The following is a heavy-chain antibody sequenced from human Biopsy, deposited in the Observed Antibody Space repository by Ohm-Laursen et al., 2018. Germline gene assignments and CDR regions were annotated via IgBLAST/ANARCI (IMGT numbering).Heavy chain of an antibody. J-gene: IGHJ3*02. Sequence: SSVKVSCKASGCTFRSDAISWVRQAHGQGLEWMGGLVSMFGTAKYSQKFQDRVTITADTSTSTAYMELSSLRSEDTAVYYCARAERFLECFDIWGQGTMVPVSS. CDR3: ARAERFLECFDI. CDR2: LVSMFGTA. D-gene: IGHD3-3*01. V-gene: IGHV1-69*06. CDR1: GCTFRSDA.